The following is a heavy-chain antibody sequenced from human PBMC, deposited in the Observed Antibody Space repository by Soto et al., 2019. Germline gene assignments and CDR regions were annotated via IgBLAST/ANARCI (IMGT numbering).Heavy chain of an antibody. CDR1: GGSISSCY. D-gene: IGHD5-18*01. J-gene: IGHJ6*03. V-gene: IGHV4-59*08. CDR3: ARHVDTAMVVLERSYYMDV. Sequence: SETLSLTCTVSGGSISSCYWNWIRQPPGKGPEWIGYIYYSGSTNYNPSLKSRVTISVDTSKNQFSLKLSSVTAADTAVYYCARHVDTAMVVLERSYYMDVWAKGTTVTAPS. CDR2: IYYSGST.